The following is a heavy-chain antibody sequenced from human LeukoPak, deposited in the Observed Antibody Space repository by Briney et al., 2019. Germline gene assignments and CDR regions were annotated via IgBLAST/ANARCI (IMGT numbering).Heavy chain of an antibody. V-gene: IGHV3-30-3*01. CDR3: ARAGSTSAWYYFEY. CDR2: ISYDGSNK. D-gene: IGHD6-13*01. CDR1: GFTFSSYA. Sequence: RGRSLRLSCAASGFTFSSYATHWVRQAPGKGLEWVALISYDGSNKYYADSVKGRFTISRDNSKNTLYLQIDRLRNQDTAVFYCARAGSTSAWYYFEYWGQGTLVTVSS. J-gene: IGHJ4*02.